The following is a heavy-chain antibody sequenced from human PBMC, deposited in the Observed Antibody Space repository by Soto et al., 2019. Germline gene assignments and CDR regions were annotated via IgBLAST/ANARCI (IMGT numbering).Heavy chain of an antibody. V-gene: IGHV1-18*01. J-gene: IGHJ5*02. Sequence: QVQLVQSGAEVKQPGASVKVSCKASGYIFTTYGISWVRQAPGQGLEWMGWISGNNGNTRYAQKVQGRVTMTTDTSTSTAYMELRSLRSDDTAVYYCARDVDMGRRPTGDWFDLWGQGTLVTVSS. CDR3: ARDVDMGRRPTGDWFDL. CDR1: GYIFTTYG. D-gene: IGHD1-26*01. CDR2: ISGNNGNT.